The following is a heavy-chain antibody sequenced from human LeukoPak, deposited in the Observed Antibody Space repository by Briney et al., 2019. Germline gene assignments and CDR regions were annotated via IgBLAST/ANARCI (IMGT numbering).Heavy chain of an antibody. V-gene: IGHV1-2*02. CDR3: ARDGAQSTKYDY. D-gene: IGHD1-1*01. CDR1: GYTFTAYH. Sequence: ASVKVSCKTSGYTFTAYHIHWVRQAPGHGLEWLGWINPNSGGTNFAQNFQGRVTMNRDTSISTAYMELSRLRSEDTAVYYCARDGAQSTKYDYWGQGTLVTVSS. CDR2: INPNSGGT. J-gene: IGHJ4*02.